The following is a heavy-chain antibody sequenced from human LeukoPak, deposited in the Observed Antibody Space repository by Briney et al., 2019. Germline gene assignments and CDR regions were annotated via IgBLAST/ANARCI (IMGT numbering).Heavy chain of an antibody. V-gene: IGHV4-4*07. D-gene: IGHD3-16*02. J-gene: IGHJ5*02. CDR2: IYTSGST. Sequence: SETLSLTCTVSGGSISSYYWSWIRQPAGKGLEWIGRIYTSGSTNYNPSLKSRVTMSVDTSKNQFSLKLSSVTAADTAVYYCARALMITFGGVITNWFDPWGQGTLVTVSS. CDR1: GGSISSYY. CDR3: ARALMITFGGVITNWFDP.